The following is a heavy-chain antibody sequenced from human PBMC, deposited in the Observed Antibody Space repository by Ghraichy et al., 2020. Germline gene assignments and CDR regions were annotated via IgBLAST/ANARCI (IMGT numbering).Heavy chain of an antibody. CDR3: ARERGQLKYGHGMDV. D-gene: IGHD5-18*01. CDR1: GFTFSSYG. CDR2: IWYDGSSK. V-gene: IGHV3-33*01. J-gene: IGHJ6*02. Sequence: GESLKISCAASGFTFSSYGMHWVRQAPGKGLEWVAIIWYDGSSKYYADSVKGRFTISRDNSKSTLYLQMNSLRAEDTAVYYCARERGQLKYGHGMDVWGQGTTVTVSS.